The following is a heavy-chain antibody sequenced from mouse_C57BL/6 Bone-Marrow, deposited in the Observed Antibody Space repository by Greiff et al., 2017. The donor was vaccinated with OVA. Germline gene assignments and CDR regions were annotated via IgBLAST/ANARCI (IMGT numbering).Heavy chain of an antibody. CDR2: ISYDGSN. D-gene: IGHD1-1*01. CDR3: ATGTVVAHFDY. J-gene: IGHJ2*01. CDR1: GYSITSGYY. V-gene: IGHV3-6*01. Sequence: EVQLVESGPGLVKPSQSLSLTCSVTGYSITSGYYWNWIRQFPGNKLEWMGYISYDGSNNYNPSLKNRISITRDTSKNQFFLKLNSVTTEDTATYYCATGTVVAHFDYWGQGTTLTVSS.